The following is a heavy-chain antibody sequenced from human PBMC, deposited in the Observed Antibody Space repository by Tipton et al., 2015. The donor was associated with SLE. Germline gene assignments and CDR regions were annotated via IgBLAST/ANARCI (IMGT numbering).Heavy chain of an antibody. V-gene: IGHV4-39*01. Sequence: TLSLTCTVSGGSISSSNYYWGWIRQPPGKGLEWIASIYYTGSTYQNPSLKSRVTVSVDTSKNQFSLNLSSVTAADTAVYYCARHGNQDYWGQGTLVTVSS. CDR2: IYYTGST. CDR1: GGSISSSNYY. D-gene: IGHD4-23*01. J-gene: IGHJ4*02. CDR3: ARHGNQDY.